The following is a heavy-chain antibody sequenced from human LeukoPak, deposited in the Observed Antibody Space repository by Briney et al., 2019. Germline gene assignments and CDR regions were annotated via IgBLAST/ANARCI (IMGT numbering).Heavy chain of an antibody. D-gene: IGHD5-18*01. J-gene: IGHJ4*02. CDR2: ISGSGGST. V-gene: IGHV3-23*01. CDR1: GFTFSSYA. Sequence: GGSLRLSCAASGFTFSSYAMSWVRQAPGKGLAWVSAISGSGGSTYYADSVKGRFTISRDNSKNTLYLQMNSLRAEDTAVYYCAKDPGYSYGYFDYWGQGTLVTVSS. CDR3: AKDPGYSYGYFDY.